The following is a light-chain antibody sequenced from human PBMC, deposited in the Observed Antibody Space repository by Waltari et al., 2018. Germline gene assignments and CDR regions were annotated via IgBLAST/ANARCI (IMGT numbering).Light chain of an antibody. Sequence: QSALTQPASVSGSPGQSITISCTGTSSAVGGLHYAPWYQQHPGKAPKLMIYDVSNRPSGVSNRFSGSKSANTASLTISGLQAEDEADYYCNSYTSSRTRVFGTGTRVTVL. CDR2: DVS. J-gene: IGLJ1*01. V-gene: IGLV2-14*03. CDR3: NSYTSSRTRV. CDR1: SSAVGGLHY.